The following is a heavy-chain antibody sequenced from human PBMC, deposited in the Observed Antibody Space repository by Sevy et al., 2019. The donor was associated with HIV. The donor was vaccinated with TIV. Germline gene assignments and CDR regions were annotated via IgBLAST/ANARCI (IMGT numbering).Heavy chain of an antibody. CDR3: ARGSIVNRNYEVNWFDP. CDR1: GGSISSYY. CDR2: IYTSGST. V-gene: IGHV4-4*07. D-gene: IGHD1-7*01. J-gene: IGHJ5*02. Sequence: SETLSLTCTVSGGSISSYYWSWIRQPAGKGLEWIGRIYTSGSTNYNPSLKSRVTMSVDTSKNQFSLKLSSVTAADTAVYYCARGSIVNRNYEVNWFDPWGQGTLVTVSS.